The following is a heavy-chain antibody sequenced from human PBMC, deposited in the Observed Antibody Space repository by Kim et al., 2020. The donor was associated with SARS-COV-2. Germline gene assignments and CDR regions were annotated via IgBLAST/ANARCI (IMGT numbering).Heavy chain of an antibody. CDR3: ARDLRSVSSDYYFDY. CDR2: ISGDGSSK. Sequence: GGSLRLSCAASGFTFSRFWIHWVRQGPGKGLEWVSGISGDGSSKSDADSVKGRVTISRDNAKNTIYLQMNSLRAEDTAIYFCARDLRSVSSDYYFDYWGQGILVSVSS. V-gene: IGHV3-74*03. CDR1: GFTFSRFW. J-gene: IGHJ4*02. D-gene: IGHD3-10*01.